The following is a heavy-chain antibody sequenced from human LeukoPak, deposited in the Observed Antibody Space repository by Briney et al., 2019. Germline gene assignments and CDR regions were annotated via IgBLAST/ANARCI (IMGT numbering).Heavy chain of an antibody. V-gene: IGHV3-23*01. Sequence: GGSLRLSCAASGFTFSSYAMSWVRQAPGQGLEWVAAISGSGGSTYYADSVKGRFTISRDNSKNTLYLQMNSLRAEDTAVYYFAKDARSYYDSSGYYSDYWGQGTLVTVSS. D-gene: IGHD3-22*01. CDR3: AKDARSYYDSSGYYSDY. J-gene: IGHJ4*02. CDR2: ISGSGGST. CDR1: GFTFSSYA.